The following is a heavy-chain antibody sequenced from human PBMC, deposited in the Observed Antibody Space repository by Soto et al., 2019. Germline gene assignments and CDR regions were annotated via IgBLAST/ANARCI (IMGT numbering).Heavy chain of an antibody. V-gene: IGHV3-53*01. CDR1: GFTVSSNY. CDR2: IYSGGST. J-gene: IGHJ4*02. Sequence: GGSLRLSCAASGFTVSSNYMSWVRQAPGKGLEWVSVIYSGGSTYYADSVKGRFTISRDNSKNTLYLQMNSLRAEDTAVYYCARGGYYYDSLSFDYWGKGTLVTVSS. D-gene: IGHD3-22*01. CDR3: ARGGYYYDSLSFDY.